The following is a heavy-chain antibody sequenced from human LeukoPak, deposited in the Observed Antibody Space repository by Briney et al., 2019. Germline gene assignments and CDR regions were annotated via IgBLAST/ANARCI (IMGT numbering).Heavy chain of an antibody. J-gene: IGHJ6*02. D-gene: IGHD6-19*01. CDR3: ARAIAVAGNYYYYYYGMDV. CDR1: GYTFTSYG. CDR2: ISAYNGNT. V-gene: IGHV1-18*01. Sequence: ASVTVSCKASGYTFTSYGISWVRQAPGQGLEWMGWISAYNGNTNYAQKLQGRVTMTTDTSTSTAYMELRSLRSDDTAVYYCARAIAVAGNYYYYYYGMDVWGQGTTVTVSS.